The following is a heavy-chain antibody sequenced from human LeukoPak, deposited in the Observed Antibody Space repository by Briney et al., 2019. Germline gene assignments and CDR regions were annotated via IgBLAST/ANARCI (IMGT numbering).Heavy chain of an antibody. D-gene: IGHD3-10*01. CDR2: IRYDGSNK. J-gene: IGHJ4*02. CDR3: ASSMIRGVNTFDF. Sequence: GGSLRLSCAASGFTFSSYGMHWVRQAPGKGLEWVAFIRYDGSNKHYADSVKGRFTISRDNSKNTLYLQMNSLRAEDTAVYYCASSMIRGVNTFDFWGQGTLVTVSS. CDR1: GFTFSSYG. V-gene: IGHV3-30*02.